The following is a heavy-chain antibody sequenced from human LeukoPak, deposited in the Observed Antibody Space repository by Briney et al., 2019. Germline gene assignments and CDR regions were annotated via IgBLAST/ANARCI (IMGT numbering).Heavy chain of an antibody. J-gene: IGHJ3*02. Sequence: SETLSLTCTVSGGSISSSSYYWGWIRQSPGKGLEWIGNIYYSGSTYYNPSLKSRVTISIDKSKNQFSLNLSSVTAADTAVYYCARYCSIISCHYAFDIWGRGTMVTVSS. D-gene: IGHD2-2*01. CDR2: IYYSGST. CDR1: GGSISSSSYY. V-gene: IGHV4-39*07. CDR3: ARYCSIISCHYAFDI.